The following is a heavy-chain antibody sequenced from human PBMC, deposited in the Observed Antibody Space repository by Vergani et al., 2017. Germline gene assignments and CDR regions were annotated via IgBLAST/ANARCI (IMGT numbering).Heavy chain of an antibody. V-gene: IGHV3-30*02. CDR1: GFTLSNYD. D-gene: IGHD3-16*01. J-gene: IGHJ4*02. CDR3: AKHFRGWGIDY. CDR2: IQFDGSNQ. Sequence: QVQLVESGGGVVQRGGSLRLSCAPSGFTLSNYDMQWIRQGPGKGLEFVASIQFDGSNQYYADSVKGRFTLSRDFSKNTLYLQMNSLRTDDTATYYCAKHFRGWGIDYWGQGTQVIVSS.